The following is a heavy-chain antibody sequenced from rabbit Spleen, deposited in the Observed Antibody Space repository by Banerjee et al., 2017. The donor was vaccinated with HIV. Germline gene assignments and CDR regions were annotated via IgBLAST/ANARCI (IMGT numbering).Heavy chain of an antibody. Sequence: QSLEESGGDRVKPGASLTLTCTASGFSFSNSYYMCWVRQAPGKGLECIACIYGGSGGIYYANWAKGRFTISKTSSTTVTLKMTSLTAADTATYFCARVASTYEWASALWGPGTLVTVS. CDR1: GFSFSNSYY. CDR3: ARVASTYEWASAL. V-gene: IGHV1S40*01. D-gene: IGHD6-1*01. J-gene: IGHJ4*01. CDR2: IYGGSGGI.